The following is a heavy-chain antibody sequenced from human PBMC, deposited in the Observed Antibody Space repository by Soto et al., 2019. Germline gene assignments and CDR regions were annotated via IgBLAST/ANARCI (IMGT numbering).Heavy chain of an antibody. CDR3: ARDRVMVVPAASPYYYYYGMDV. V-gene: IGHV4-59*01. D-gene: IGHD2-2*01. CDR2: IYYSGST. Sequence: PSETLSLTCTVSGGSISSYYWSWIRQPPGKGLEWIGYIYYSGSTNYNPSLKSRVTISVDTSKNQFSLKLSSVTAADTAVYYCARDRVMVVPAASPYYYYYGMDVWGQGTTVTVSS. J-gene: IGHJ6*02. CDR1: GGSISSYY.